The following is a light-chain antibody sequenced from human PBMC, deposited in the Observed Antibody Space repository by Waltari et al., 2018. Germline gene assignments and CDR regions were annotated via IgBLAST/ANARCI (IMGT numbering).Light chain of an antibody. CDR3: QSYDSDVSGLV. Sequence: QSVLTQPPSVSGAPGQRVTISCPGSSSHIGAPSDLHRYTHVPGVAPKVHIYVDINRPSGVPARFSASKSGTSASLAITGLQAEDEAYYYCQSYDSDVSGLVFGSGTKVTVL. V-gene: IGLV1-40*01. CDR2: VDI. CDR1: SSHIGAPSD. J-gene: IGLJ1*01.